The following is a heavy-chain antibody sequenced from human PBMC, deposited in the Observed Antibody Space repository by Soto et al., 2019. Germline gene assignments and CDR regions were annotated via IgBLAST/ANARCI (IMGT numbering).Heavy chain of an antibody. J-gene: IGHJ4*02. CDR3: PRDCAGYSSGWYQRGGFDY. Sequence: QVQLVESGGGVVQPGRSLRLSCAASGFTFSSYGMHWVRQAPGKGLEWVAVIWYDGSKKYYADSVKGRFTISRDNSKNALYLQMNSLRAEDTAVYYCPRDCAGYSSGWYQRGGFDYWGQGTLVTVSS. D-gene: IGHD6-19*01. CDR1: GFTFSSYG. CDR2: IWYDGSKK. V-gene: IGHV3-33*01.